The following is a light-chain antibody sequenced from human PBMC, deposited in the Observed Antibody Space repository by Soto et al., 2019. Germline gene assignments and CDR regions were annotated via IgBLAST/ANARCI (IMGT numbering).Light chain of an antibody. CDR2: AAS. CDR1: QGISSY. J-gene: IGKJ3*01. CDR3: QHLNASPFT. V-gene: IGKV1-9*01. Sequence: IQLTQSPSSLSASIGDRVMITCRASQGISSYLAWYQHKPGKAPKLMIYAASTLQSGVPSRFSGGGSGTVFPLTISSLQPDDVANYCCQHLNASPFTFGHGTKVDIK.